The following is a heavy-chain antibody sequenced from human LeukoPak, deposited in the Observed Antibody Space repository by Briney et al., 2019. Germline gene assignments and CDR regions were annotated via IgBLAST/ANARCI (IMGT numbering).Heavy chain of an antibody. D-gene: IGHD3-9*01. V-gene: IGHV4-59*01. J-gene: IGHJ4*02. CDR2: IYYSGST. CDR3: ASTRIYDLTGYYFYFDY. CDR1: GGSISSYY. Sequence: SETLSLTCTVSGGSISSYYWSWIRQPPGKGLEWIGYIYYSGSTNYNPSLKSRVTISVDTSKNQFSLKLSSVTAADTAVYYCASTRIYDLTGYYFYFDYWGQGTLVTVSS.